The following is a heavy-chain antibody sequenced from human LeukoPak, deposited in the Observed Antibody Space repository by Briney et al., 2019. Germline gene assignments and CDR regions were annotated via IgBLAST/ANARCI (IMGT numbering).Heavy chain of an antibody. D-gene: IGHD6-19*01. CDR1: GGSISSYY. CDR3: AREYTLYRSGWFLDY. Sequence: SETLSLTCTVSGGSISSYYWSWIRQPPGRGLEWIGSIDYSGSTYYNPSLKSRATVSIDTSKNQFSLKLSSVTAADTAVYYCAREYTLYRSGWFLDYWGQGTVVTVSS. J-gene: IGHJ4*02. V-gene: IGHV4-39*07. CDR2: IDYSGST.